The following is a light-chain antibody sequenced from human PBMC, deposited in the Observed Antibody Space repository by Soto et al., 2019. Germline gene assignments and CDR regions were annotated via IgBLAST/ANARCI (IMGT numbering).Light chain of an antibody. CDR2: GAS. CDR3: QQRSNWRQT. V-gene: IGKV3-15*01. Sequence: EIVMTQSPATLSVSPGERATLSCRSSQSVSSNLAWYQQKPGQAPRLLIYGASTRATGIPARFSGSGSGTEFTLTISSLQSEDFAVYYCQQRSNWRQTFGQGTKVDIK. CDR1: QSVSSN. J-gene: IGKJ1*01.